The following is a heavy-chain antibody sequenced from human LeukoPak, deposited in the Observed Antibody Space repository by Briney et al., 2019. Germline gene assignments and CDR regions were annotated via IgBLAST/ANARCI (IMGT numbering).Heavy chain of an antibody. CDR1: GGSISSYH. Sequence: SETLSLTCTVSGGSISSYHWSWIRQPPGRGLEWIGYIYYSGSTNYNPSLKSRVTISVDTSKNQFSLKLSSVTAADTAVYYCARVMVRGGAFDIWGQGTMVTVSS. D-gene: IGHD3-10*01. V-gene: IGHV4-59*01. J-gene: IGHJ3*02. CDR3: ARVMVRGGAFDI. CDR2: IYYSGST.